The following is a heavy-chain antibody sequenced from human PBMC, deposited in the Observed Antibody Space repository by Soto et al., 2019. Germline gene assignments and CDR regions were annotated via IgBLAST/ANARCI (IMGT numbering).Heavy chain of an antibody. CDR2: LYFDASRV. Sequence: QVQLVESGGGVVQPGRSLRLSCAASGLNFSEYGMNWVRQAPGTGLERVALLYFDASRVDNADSVTGRFTISTDSSRKTLDLQLNRLRFDDVAVDYCMVAVADWGQGTRVTVSS. CDR1: GLNFSEYG. D-gene: IGHD3-10*01. J-gene: IGHJ4*02. CDR3: MVAVAD. V-gene: IGHV3-30*03.